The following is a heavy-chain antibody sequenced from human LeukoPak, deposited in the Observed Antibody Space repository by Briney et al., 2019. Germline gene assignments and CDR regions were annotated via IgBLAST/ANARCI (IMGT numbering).Heavy chain of an antibody. D-gene: IGHD6-13*01. J-gene: IGHJ4*02. CDR2: IYHSGSN. Sequence: SETLSLTCTVSGYTISSGYYWGWIRPPPGKGVEWIGSIYHSGSNYYNPSLKSRVTISVDTSKNQFSLKLSSVTAADTAVYYCATLSRYSSSWSGYYWGQGTLVTVSS. V-gene: IGHV4-38-2*02. CDR1: GYTISSGYY. CDR3: ATLSRYSSSWSGYY.